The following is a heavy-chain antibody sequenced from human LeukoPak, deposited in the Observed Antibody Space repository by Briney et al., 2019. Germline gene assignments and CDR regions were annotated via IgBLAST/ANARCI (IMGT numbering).Heavy chain of an antibody. CDR1: GFTFNRYN. V-gene: IGHV3-21*01. D-gene: IGHD1-1*01. J-gene: IGHJ4*02. CDR3: ARGRRNSLDY. Sequence: GGSLRLSCAASGFTFNRYNMTWVRRAPGKGLEWVSSISTSSSYIYYADSVRGRFTISRDNAKNSLYLQMNSLRAEDTAVYSCARGRRNSLDYWGQGTLVTVSS. CDR2: ISTSSSYI.